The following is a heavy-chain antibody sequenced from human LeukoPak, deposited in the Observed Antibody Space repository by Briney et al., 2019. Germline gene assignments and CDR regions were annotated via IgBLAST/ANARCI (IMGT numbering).Heavy chain of an antibody. D-gene: IGHD3-16*01. Sequence: GGSLRLSCAASGFTFRNNWMNWIRQTPGKGLEWVANIRPDASDTGYVDSVKGRFTISRDNAKNSLYLQMSNLRAEDTAVYFCARGGGLDVWGQGATVTVSS. J-gene: IGHJ6*02. V-gene: IGHV3-7*03. CDR1: GFTFRNNW. CDR3: ARGGGLDV. CDR2: IRPDASDT.